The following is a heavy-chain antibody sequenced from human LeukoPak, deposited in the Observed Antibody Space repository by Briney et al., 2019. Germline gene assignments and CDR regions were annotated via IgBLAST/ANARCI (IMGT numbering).Heavy chain of an antibody. CDR2: IYYSGIT. D-gene: IGHD1-7*01. J-gene: IGHJ5*02. CDR3: ARRDNWNYGSWFDR. V-gene: IGHV4-39*01. Sequence: SETLSLTCTVCGDSISSSSYYWGWSRQPRGGGLEWIGSIYYSGITYYNPSLKSRVTISVDTSKNQLSLKLSSVTAADTAVYYCARRDNWNYGSWFDRWGQGTLVTVSS. CDR1: GDSISSSSYY.